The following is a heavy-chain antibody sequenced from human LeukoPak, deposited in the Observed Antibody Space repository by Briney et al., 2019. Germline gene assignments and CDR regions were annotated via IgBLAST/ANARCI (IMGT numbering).Heavy chain of an antibody. CDR2: ISTSSIYK. J-gene: IGHJ3*02. CDR1: GFTFSRYT. Sequence: GGSLRLSCGASGFTFSRYTMNWVRQAPGKGLEWVASISTSSIYKYYGDPVKGRFTISRDNSGNSAYLQMDSLSPEDTAVYYCARAPVIFGSGTQDAFDIWGQGTMVTVSS. V-gene: IGHV3-21*01. D-gene: IGHD3-10*01. CDR3: ARAPVIFGSGTQDAFDI.